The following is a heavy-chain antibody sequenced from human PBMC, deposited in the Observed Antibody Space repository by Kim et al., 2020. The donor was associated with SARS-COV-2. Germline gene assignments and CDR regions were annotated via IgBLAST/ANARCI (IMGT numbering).Heavy chain of an antibody. CDR3: AKDLVPDYRFEIDY. Sequence: ADSLTGRFTAYRDNSKNTLCLHMNNLREEDTAVYYCAKDLVPDYRFEIDYWGQGTLVTVSS. J-gene: IGHJ4*02. D-gene: IGHD3-16*02. V-gene: IGHV3-23*03.